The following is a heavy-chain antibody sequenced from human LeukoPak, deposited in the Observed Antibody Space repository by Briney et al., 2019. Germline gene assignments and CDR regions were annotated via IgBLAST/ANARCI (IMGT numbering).Heavy chain of an antibody. V-gene: IGHV4-39*07. CDR3: ASPRVWFGELLHSHYGMDV. J-gene: IGHJ6*02. CDR2: INHSGST. CDR1: GGSISSHNWY. D-gene: IGHD3-10*01. Sequence: SETLSLTCTVSGGSISSHNWYWGWIRQPPGKGLEWIGEINHSGSTNYNPSLKSRVTISVDTSKNQFSLKLSSVTAADTAVYYCASPRVWFGELLHSHYGMDVWGQGTTVTVSS.